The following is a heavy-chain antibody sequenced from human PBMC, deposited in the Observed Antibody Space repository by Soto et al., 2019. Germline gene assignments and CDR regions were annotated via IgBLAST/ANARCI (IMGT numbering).Heavy chain of an antibody. J-gene: IGHJ6*02. CDR1: GFTFSDYY. V-gene: IGHV3-11*01. CDR3: AKGYVWGSYRPSMDV. D-gene: IGHD3-16*02. Sequence: QGQLGESGGGLAKPGGSLRLSCAASGFTFSDYYMSWIRQAPGKGLEWVAYISSSGTTIYYADSVKGRFTISRDNARNSLFLQMNSLRAEDTAVYYCAKGYVWGSYRPSMDVWGHGTTVTLSS. CDR2: ISSSGTTI.